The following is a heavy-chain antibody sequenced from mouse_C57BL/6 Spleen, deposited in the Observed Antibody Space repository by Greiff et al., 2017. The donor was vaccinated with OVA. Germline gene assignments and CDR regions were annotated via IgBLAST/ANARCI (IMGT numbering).Heavy chain of an antibody. CDR3: ASGYDEAMDY. J-gene: IGHJ4*01. Sequence: EVKLMESGGGLVKPGGSLKLSCAASGFTFSSYAMSWVRQTPEKRLEWVATISDGGSYTYYPDNVKGRFTISRDNAKNNLYLQMSHLKSEDTAMYYCASGYDEAMDYWGQGTSVTVSS. V-gene: IGHV5-4*03. D-gene: IGHD2-14*01. CDR2: ISDGGSYT. CDR1: GFTFSSYA.